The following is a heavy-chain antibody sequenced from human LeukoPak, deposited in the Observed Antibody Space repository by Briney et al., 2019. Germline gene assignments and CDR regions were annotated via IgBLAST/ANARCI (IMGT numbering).Heavy chain of an antibody. CDR1: GFSFSTYG. J-gene: IGHJ4*02. CDR3: AKDQYYDSSGYGFDY. D-gene: IGHD3-22*01. CDR2: ISYDGSNK. V-gene: IGHV3-30*18. Sequence: GGSLRLSCAASGFSFSTYGMHWVRQAPGKGLEWVAVISYDGSNKYYADSVKGRFTISRDNSKNTLYLQMNSLRVEDTAVYYCAKDQYYDSSGYGFDYWGQGTLVTVSS.